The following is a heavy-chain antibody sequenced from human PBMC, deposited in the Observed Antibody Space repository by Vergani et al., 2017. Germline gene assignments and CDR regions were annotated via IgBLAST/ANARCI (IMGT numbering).Heavy chain of an antibody. Sequence: EVQLVESGGGLVQPGGSLRLSCAASGFTVSSNYMSWVRQAPGKGLEWVSVIYSGGSTYYADSVEGRFTISRDNSQNTLYLQMNSLRAEDTAVYDCAREEGRLSGYDYGSGYYYGMDVWGQGTTVTVSS. D-gene: IGHD5-12*01. CDR3: AREEGRLSGYDYGSGYYYGMDV. V-gene: IGHV3-66*01. J-gene: IGHJ6*02. CDR1: GFTVSSNY. CDR2: IYSGGST.